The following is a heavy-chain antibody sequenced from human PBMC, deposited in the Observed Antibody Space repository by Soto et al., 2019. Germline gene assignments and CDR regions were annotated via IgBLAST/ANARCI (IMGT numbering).Heavy chain of an antibody. D-gene: IGHD1-26*01. V-gene: IGHV4-31*03. CDR3: AGIYSGSPGGTLRY. CDR1: GGSISSGGYY. J-gene: IGHJ4*02. Sequence: QVQLQESGPGLVKPSQTLSLTCTVSGGSISSGGYYWSWIRQHPGKGLEWIGYIYYSGSTYYNPSRNSRVTIAVDTSKNPYSLKLSSVTAADTAVYYCAGIYSGSPGGTLRYSGQGTLVTVSS. CDR2: IYYSGST.